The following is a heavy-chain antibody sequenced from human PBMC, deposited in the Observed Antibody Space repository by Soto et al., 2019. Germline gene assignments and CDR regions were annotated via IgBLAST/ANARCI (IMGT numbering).Heavy chain of an antibody. CDR1: GFTFSGSA. J-gene: IGHJ2*01. CDR2: IRSKANNYAT. CDR3: TRNDGDYGWYFDL. D-gene: IGHD4-17*01. V-gene: IGHV3-73*01. Sequence: GGSLRLSCAASGFTFSGSAMHWVRQASGKGLEWVGRIRSKANNYATAYAASVKGRFTISRDDSKNTAYLQMNSLKTEDTAVYYCTRNDGDYGWYFDLWGRGALVTVSS.